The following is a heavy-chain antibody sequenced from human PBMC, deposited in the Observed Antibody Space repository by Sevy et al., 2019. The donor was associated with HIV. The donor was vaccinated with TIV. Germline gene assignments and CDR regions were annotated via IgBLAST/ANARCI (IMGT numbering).Heavy chain of an antibody. CDR1: GIIFTSSG. J-gene: IGHJ6*02. CDR3: ARVGYCRGGTCFSGFYYAMDV. D-gene: IGHD2-15*01. Sequence: GGSLRLSCVVSGIIFTSSGMHWVRQAPGKGLEWVAVVYSGGATYYADSVKGRFTISRDKSKSTLYLQMKSLRAEDTAVYYCARVGYCRGGTCFSGFYYAMDVWGQGTTVTVSS. V-gene: IGHV3-NL1*01. CDR2: VYSGGAT.